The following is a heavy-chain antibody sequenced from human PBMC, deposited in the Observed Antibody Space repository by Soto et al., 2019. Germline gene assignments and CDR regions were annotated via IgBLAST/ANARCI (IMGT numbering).Heavy chain of an antibody. CDR1: GYTFTSYG. J-gene: IGHJ6*02. V-gene: IGHV1-18*01. CDR3: ARVWYGDYKTAATYYYYGMDV. Sequence: ASVKVSCKASGYTFTSYGISWGRQAPGQGLEWMGWISAYNGNTNYAQKLQGRVTMTTDTSTSTAYMELRSLRSDDAAVYYCARVWYGDYKTAATYYYYGMDVWGQGTTVTVSS. CDR2: ISAYNGNT. D-gene: IGHD4-17*01.